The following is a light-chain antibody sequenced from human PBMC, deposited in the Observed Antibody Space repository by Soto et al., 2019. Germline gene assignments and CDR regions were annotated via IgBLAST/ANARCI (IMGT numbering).Light chain of an antibody. V-gene: IGLV1-44*01. Sequence: QSVLTQPPSASGTPGKRVTISCSGSSSNIGSNTVNWYQQLPGTAPKLVIHTNDQRPSGVPDRFSGSKSGTSASLAISGLHSKDEADYYCVAWDDSLNGYVVFGGGTKLTVL. CDR1: SSNIGSNT. CDR2: TND. J-gene: IGLJ2*01. CDR3: VAWDDSLNGYVV.